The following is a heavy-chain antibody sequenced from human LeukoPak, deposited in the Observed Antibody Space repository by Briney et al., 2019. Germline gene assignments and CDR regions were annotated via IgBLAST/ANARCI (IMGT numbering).Heavy chain of an antibody. CDR2: INSSSSYI. V-gene: IGHV3-21*01. D-gene: IGHD5-24*01. J-gene: IGHJ4*02. CDR3: ARDLGEGRWLQF. Sequence: GGSLRLSCAASGFTFSSYNMNWVRQAPGKGLEWVSSINSSSSYIYYADSVKGRFTISRDNAKNSLYLQMNSLRAEDTAVYYCARDLGEGRWLQFWGQGTLVTVSS. CDR1: GFTFSSYN.